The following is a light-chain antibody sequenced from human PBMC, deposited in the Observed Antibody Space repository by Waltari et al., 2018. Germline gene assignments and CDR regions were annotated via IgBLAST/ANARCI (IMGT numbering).Light chain of an antibody. CDR3: MQATQWPLT. CDR1: QSLVHSDGKTY. CDR2: KVF. J-gene: IGKJ1*01. V-gene: IGKV2-30*02. Sequence: DVVMTQSPLSLPVTLGQPATISCRSSQSLVHSDGKTYLNWFQQRPGQSPRRLIYKVFNRDSGVPDRFSGSGSGTDFTLTISRVEAEDVRTYYCMQATQWPLTFGQGTKVEIK.